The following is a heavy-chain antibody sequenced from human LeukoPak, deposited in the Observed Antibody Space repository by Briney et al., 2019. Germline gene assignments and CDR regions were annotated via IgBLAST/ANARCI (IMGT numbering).Heavy chain of an antibody. CDR3: ARERVRPYYSSGWQY. Sequence: GGSLRLSCAASGFTFSSYGMHWVRQAPGKGLEWVAVISYDGSNKYYADSVKGRFTISRDNSKNTLYLQMNSLRAEDTAVYYCARERVRPYYSSGWQYWGQGTLVTVSS. V-gene: IGHV3-30*19. D-gene: IGHD6-19*01. CDR1: GFTFSSYG. CDR2: ISYDGSNK. J-gene: IGHJ4*02.